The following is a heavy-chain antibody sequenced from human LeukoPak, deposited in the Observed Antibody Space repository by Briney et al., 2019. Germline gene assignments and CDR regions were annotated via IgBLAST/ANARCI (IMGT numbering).Heavy chain of an antibody. CDR1: GHTFTGYY. V-gene: IGHV1-2*02. Sequence: GASVKVSCKASGHTFTGYYMHWVRQAPGQGLEWMGWINPNSGGTNYAQKFQGRVTMTRDTSISAAYMELSRLRSDDTAVYYCAKAAAGSQHSYYYYYYLDVWGTGTTVTISS. CDR3: AKAAAGSQHSYYYYYYLDV. J-gene: IGHJ6*03. D-gene: IGHD6-13*01. CDR2: INPNSGGT.